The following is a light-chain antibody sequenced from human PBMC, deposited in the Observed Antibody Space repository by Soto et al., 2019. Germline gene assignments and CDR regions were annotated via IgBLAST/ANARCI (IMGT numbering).Light chain of an antibody. Sequence: QSVLTQPASASGSPGQSITISCTGTNSDVGRYDLVSWYQQLPGKAPKLMIYEAIKRPSGVSNRFSGSKSGNTASLTISGLQAEDEGDYYCCSYAGTNTFVMFGGGTKLTVL. J-gene: IGLJ3*02. V-gene: IGLV2-23*02. CDR2: EAI. CDR1: NSDVGRYDL. CDR3: CSYAGTNTFVM.